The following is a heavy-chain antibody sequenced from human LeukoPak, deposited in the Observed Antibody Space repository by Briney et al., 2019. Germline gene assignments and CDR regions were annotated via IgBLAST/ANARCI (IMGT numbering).Heavy chain of an antibody. Sequence: SETLSLTCTVSGDSISSSYWGWIRQPAGKGLEWIGRIHTSGSTYYSPSLKSRVTMSVDTSTNQFSLKLSSVTAADTAMYYCARVRLGRGLDYWGQGTLVTVSS. V-gene: IGHV4-4*07. D-gene: IGHD6-19*01. CDR1: GDSISSSY. CDR3: ARVRLGRGLDY. CDR2: IHTSGST. J-gene: IGHJ4*02.